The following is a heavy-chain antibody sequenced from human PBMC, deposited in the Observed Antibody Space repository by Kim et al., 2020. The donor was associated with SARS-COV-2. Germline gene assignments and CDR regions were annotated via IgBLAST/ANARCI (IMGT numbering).Heavy chain of an antibody. CDR1: GFTFSSYS. D-gene: IGHD3-3*01. CDR2: ISSSSGTT. CDR3: ARDWSWHFDL. V-gene: IGHV3-48*02. Sequence: GGPLRLSCAASGFTFSSYSMNWVRQAPGKGLEWVSYISSSSGTTYYPDSVKGRFTISRDNAKSSLYLQMNSLRDEDTAVYYCARDWSWHFDLWGRGTLVTVSS. J-gene: IGHJ2*01.